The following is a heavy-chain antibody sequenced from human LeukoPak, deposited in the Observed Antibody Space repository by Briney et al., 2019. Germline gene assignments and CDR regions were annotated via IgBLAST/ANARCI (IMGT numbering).Heavy chain of an antibody. CDR3: ARHDNILTGYYIGYFDY. CDR2: IYDSGST. V-gene: IGHV4-59*08. D-gene: IGHD3-9*01. Sequence: SETLSLTCTVSGGSISSYYWSWIRQPPGKGLEWIGYIYDSGSTNYNPSLKSRVTISVDTSKNQFSLKLSSVTAADTAVYYCARHDNILTGYYIGYFDYWGQGTLVTASS. J-gene: IGHJ4*02. CDR1: GGSISSYY.